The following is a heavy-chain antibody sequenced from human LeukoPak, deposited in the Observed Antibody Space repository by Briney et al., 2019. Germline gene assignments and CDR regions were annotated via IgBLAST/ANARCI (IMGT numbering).Heavy chain of an antibody. CDR2: IYYSGST. D-gene: IGHD1-26*01. CDR1: GGSISSGGYY. J-gene: IGHJ4*02. CDR3: ARHSGSYDPDY. V-gene: IGHV4-31*03. Sequence: SETLSLTCTVSGGSISSGGYYWSWIRQHPGKGLEWIGYIYYSGSTYYNPSLKGRVTISVDTSMNQFSLKLSSVTAADTAVYYCARHSGSYDPDYWGQGTLVTVSS.